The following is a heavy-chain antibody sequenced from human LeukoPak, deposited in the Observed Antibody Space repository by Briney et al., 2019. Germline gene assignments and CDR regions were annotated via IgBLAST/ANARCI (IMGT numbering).Heavy chain of an antibody. CDR2: IYVGGTT. D-gene: IGHD1-14*01. Sequence: PGGSLRLSCAASGFSVSDNYMSWVRQAPGKGLEWVSVIYVGGTTYYAGSVKGRFTISRDNSDNTLYLLLNSLRAEDTAVYSCARNHPGLGIFDSWGQGTLVTVSS. CDR1: GFSVSDNY. CDR3: ARNHPGLGIFDS. V-gene: IGHV3-66*01. J-gene: IGHJ4*02.